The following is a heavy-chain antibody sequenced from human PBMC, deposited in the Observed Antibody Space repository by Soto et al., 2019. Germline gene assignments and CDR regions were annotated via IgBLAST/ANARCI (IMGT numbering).Heavy chain of an antibody. CDR3: TRALTIVPATHPRLENYGMDY. CDR2: IRPYNGHR. CDR1: GYSFTSYG. V-gene: IGHV1-18*01. D-gene: IGHD2-2*01. J-gene: IGHJ6*02. Sequence: QVQLVQSAAEVKKPGASVKVSCKASGYSFTSYGVSWVRRAPGQGLEWMGWIRPYNGHRQFVQRVQGRVSMTTETTTKTAYMEMRNLRSDDTAQYNSTRALTIVPATHPRLENYGMDYWGQGTTVIVSS.